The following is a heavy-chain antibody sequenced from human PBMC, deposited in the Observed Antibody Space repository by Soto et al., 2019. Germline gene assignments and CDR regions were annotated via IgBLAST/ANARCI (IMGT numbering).Heavy chain of an antibody. CDR1: GGSVNSGSFY. CDR2: VYFSGST. CDR3: ARSMVVSGYFYYGMDV. V-gene: IGHV4-61*01. Sequence: QEQLQESGPGRVKSSETLSLTCTLSGGSVNSGSFYWSWLRQPPGKGLEWIGQVYFSGSTIYNPSLKSRLTISVDTSKNQFSLKPTSVTAADTAVYYCARSMVVSGYFYYGMDVWGQGTTVTVSS. D-gene: IGHD2-21*02. J-gene: IGHJ6*02.